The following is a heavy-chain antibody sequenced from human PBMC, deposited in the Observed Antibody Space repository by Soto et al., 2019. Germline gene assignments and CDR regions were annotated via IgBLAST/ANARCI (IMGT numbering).Heavy chain of an antibody. CDR3: ARDPSEGRVGNWFES. D-gene: IGHD2-2*01. V-gene: IGHV3-21*01. J-gene: IGHJ5*01. Sequence: EVQLVESGGGLVKPGGSLRLSCAASGFTFSRYGMSWVRQAPGKGLEWVSSISMTTSYVYYADSVKGRFSIYRDNAKKILYLEMYALRTEDTAVYYCARDPSEGRVGNWFESWGQGTLVTVSS. CDR2: ISMTTSYV. CDR1: GFTFSRYG.